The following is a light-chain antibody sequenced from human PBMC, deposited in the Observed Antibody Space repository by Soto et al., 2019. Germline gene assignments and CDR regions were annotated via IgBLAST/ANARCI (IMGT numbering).Light chain of an antibody. Sequence: EIVLTQSPGTLSLSPGERATLSCRASQSVSSSYLAWYQQKPGQAPRLLIYGASSRATGIPDRFSGSGSGTDFTLTISRLEPDDFAVYYCQQYGSSPRTFGQGTKREIK. CDR2: GAS. V-gene: IGKV3-20*01. CDR1: QSVSSSY. CDR3: QQYGSSPRT. J-gene: IGKJ2*01.